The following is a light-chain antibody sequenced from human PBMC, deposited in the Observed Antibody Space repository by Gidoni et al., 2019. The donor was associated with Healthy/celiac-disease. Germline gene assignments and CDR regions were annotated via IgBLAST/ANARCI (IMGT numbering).Light chain of an antibody. Sequence: SYELTQPPSVFVSPGQTASITCSGDKLGDKYACWYQQKPGQSPVLFIYQDSKRPSGLPERFSGANSGNTATRTISGTQAMDEADYYCQAWDSSILVVFGGGTKLTVL. V-gene: IGLV3-1*01. J-gene: IGLJ2*01. CDR3: QAWDSSILVV. CDR1: KLGDKY. CDR2: QDS.